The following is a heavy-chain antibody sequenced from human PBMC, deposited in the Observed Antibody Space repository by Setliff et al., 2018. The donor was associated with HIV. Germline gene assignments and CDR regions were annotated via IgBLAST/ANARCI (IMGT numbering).Heavy chain of an antibody. CDR2: VYYSGRT. Sequence: PSETLSLTCTVSGGSISSSGPGYYWGWVRQPPGGGLEWIGSVYYSGRTYYNPSLRSRVTISVDTSKNQLSLRLTTMTAADTAVYYCARTQPDTIFGVVVCDCWGQGKMVTVS. D-gene: IGHD3-3*01. V-gene: IGHV4-39*01. CDR1: GGSISSSGPGYY. CDR3: ARTQPDTIFGVVVCDC. J-gene: IGHJ4*02.